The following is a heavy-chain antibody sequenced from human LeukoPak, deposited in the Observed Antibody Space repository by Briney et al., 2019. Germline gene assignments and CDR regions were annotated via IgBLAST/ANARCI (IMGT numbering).Heavy chain of an antibody. CDR2: IWYDGSKT. CDR1: GFTFSSYG. D-gene: IGHD1-7*01. J-gene: IGHJ4*02. V-gene: IGHV3-33*01. CDR3: ARDRGTNGNYQRGYFDS. Sequence: PGRSLRLSCASSGFTFSSYGMHWVRQAPGKGLEWVALIWYDGSKTYYADSVQGRFTISRDNSKNALYLQMDSLRVEDTAVYYCARDRGTNGNYQRGYFDSWGQGTLVTVSS.